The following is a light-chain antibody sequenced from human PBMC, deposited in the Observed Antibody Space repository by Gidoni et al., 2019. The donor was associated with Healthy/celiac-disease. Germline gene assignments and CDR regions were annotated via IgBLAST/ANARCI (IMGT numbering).Light chain of an antibody. J-gene: IGKJ2*01. CDR1: QSLLHSNGYNY. CDR2: LGS. CDR3: MQALQTPYT. Sequence: DSVMTQSPLSLPVTPGEPASISCRSSQSLLHSNGYNYLDWYLQKPGQSPQLLIYLGSNRASGVPDRFSGSGSGTDFTLKISRVEAEDVGVYYCMQALQTPYTFGQGTKLESK. V-gene: IGKV2-28*01.